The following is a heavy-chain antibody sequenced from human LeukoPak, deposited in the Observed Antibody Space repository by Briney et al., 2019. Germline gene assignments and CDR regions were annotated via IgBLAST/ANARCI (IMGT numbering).Heavy chain of an antibody. D-gene: IGHD3-22*01. CDR2: INPNTGGA. J-gene: IGHJ4*02. CDR3: ATDSSGYYLPLFVN. CDR1: GYPFTYYY. V-gene: IGHV1-2*02. Sequence: ASVKVSCKASGYPFTYYYIHWVRQAPGQGLEWMGWINPNTGGANYAQKFQGRVTMTRDTSITTAYMELSRLRSDDTAVYYCATDSSGYYLPLFVNWGQGTPVTVSS.